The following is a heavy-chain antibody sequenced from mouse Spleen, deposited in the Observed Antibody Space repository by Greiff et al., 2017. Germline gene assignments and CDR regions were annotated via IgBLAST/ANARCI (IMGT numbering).Heavy chain of an antibody. CDR2: IDPETGGT. CDR3: TSCLLRAMDY. V-gene: IGHV1-15*01. D-gene: IGHD1-1*01. J-gene: IGHJ4*01. Sequence: QVQLQQSGAELVRPGASVTLSCKASGYTFTDYELHWVKQTPVLGLEWIGIIDPETGGTAYNQKFKGKATLTADKSSSTAYMELRSLTSEDSAVYFCTSCLLRAMDYWGQGTSVTVSS. CDR1: GYTFTDYE.